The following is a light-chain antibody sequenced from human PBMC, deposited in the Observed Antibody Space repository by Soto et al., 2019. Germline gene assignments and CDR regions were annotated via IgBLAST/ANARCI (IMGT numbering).Light chain of an antibody. CDR1: SSNIGAGYD. V-gene: IGLV1-40*01. J-gene: IGLJ1*01. Sequence: QSMLTQPPSVSGAPGQRVTISCTGSSSNIGAGYDVHWYQQLPGKAPKLMIYAVSNRPSGVSNRFSGSKSGNTASLTISGLQAEDEADYYCSSYTGSSTYVFGAGTKVTVL. CDR3: SSYTGSSTYV. CDR2: AVS.